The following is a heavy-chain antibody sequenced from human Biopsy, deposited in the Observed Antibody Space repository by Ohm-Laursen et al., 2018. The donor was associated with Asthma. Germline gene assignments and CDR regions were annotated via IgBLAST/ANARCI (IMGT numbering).Heavy chain of an antibody. J-gene: IGHJ4*02. D-gene: IGHD2-21*02. CDR2: IYYSGST. CDR1: GVSISSDY. CDR3: ARGISRVTGLFDHFDS. Sequence: SKILSLTCPVSGVSISSDYWSWIRQPPGKGLEWIGHIYYSGSTNYQPSLKSRVTISVDTSKNQFSLKLRSVTAADAAVYYCARGISRVTGLFDHFDSWGQGTLVTVSS. V-gene: IGHV4-59*01.